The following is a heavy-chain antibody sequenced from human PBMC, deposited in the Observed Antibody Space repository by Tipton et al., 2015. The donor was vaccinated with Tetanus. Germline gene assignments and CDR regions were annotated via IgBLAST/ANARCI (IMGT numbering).Heavy chain of an antibody. Sequence: TLSLTCTVSRGPISSYYWSWIRQPAGKGLEWIGHISNGNTDYSRTLKSRVTLSVDTSKNQFSLQLRSVTAADTGVYYCARDLGTSGFHWGQGTLVTVSS. CDR3: ARDLGTSGFH. J-gene: IGHJ4*02. D-gene: IGHD1-7*01. CDR2: ISNGNT. CDR1: RGPISSYY. V-gene: IGHV4-4*07.